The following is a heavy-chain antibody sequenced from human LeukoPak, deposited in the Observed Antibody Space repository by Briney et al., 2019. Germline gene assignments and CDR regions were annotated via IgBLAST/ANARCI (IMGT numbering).Heavy chain of an antibody. J-gene: IGHJ6*02. Sequence: PSETLSLTCTVSGGSISSGGYYWSWIRQHPGKGLEWIGYIYYSGSTYYNPSLKSRVTISVDTSKNQFSLKLSSVTAADTAVYYCPRDGPYEQLGGMDVWGQGTTVTVSS. CDR2: IYYSGST. V-gene: IGHV4-31*03. D-gene: IGHD6-6*01. CDR1: GGSISSGGYY. CDR3: PRDGPYEQLGGMDV.